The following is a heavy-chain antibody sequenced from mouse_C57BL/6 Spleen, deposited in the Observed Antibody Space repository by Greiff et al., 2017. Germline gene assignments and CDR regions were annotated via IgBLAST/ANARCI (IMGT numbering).Heavy chain of an antibody. CDR1: GFTFTDYY. CDR2: IRNKANGYTT. CDR3: ARYRGWDEYCFDY. V-gene: IGHV7-3*01. D-gene: IGHD4-1*01. Sequence: EVQLVESGGGLVQPGGSLSLSCAASGFTFTDYYMSWVRQPPGKALEWLGFIRNKANGYTTEYSASVKGRFTISRDNSQSILYLQMNALRAEDSATYYCARYRGWDEYCFDYWGQGTTLTVSS. J-gene: IGHJ2*01.